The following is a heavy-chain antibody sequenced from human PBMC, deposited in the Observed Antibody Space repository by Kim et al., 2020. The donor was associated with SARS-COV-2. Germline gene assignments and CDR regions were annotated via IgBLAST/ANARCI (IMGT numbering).Heavy chain of an antibody. CDR2: IIPIFGTA. CDR1: GGTFSSYA. V-gene: IGHV1-69*13. D-gene: IGHD2-2*01. CDR3: ARARDSIVVVPAAILEGNYYYGMDV. J-gene: IGHJ6*02. Sequence: SVKVSCKASGGTFSSYAISWVRQAPGQGLEWMGGIIPIFGTAHYAQKFQGRVTITADESTSTAYMELSSLRSEDTAVYYCARARDSIVVVPAAILEGNYYYGMDVWGQGTTVTVSS.